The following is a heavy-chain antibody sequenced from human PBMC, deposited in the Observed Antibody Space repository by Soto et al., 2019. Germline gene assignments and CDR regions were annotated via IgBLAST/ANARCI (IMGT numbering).Heavy chain of an antibody. CDR2: IKSKTDGGTT. J-gene: IGHJ5*02. D-gene: IGHD6-19*01. CDR1: GFTFSNAW. Sequence: EVQLVESGGGLVKHGGSLRLSCAASGFTFSNAWMSWVRQAPGKGLEWVGRIKSKTDGGTTDYFAPVKGRFTISRDDSKHTLYMQMNSLKTEYTAVYYCSTGLAGTWGQGTLVTVSS. CDR3: STGLAGT. V-gene: IGHV3-15*01.